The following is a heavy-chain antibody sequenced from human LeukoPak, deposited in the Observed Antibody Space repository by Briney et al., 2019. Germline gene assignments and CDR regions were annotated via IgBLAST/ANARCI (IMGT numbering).Heavy chain of an antibody. CDR3: ARHISSYYYMDV. CDR1: GFTFNIYS. CDR2: ISSSSNYI. D-gene: IGHD2-21*01. V-gene: IGHV3-21*06. J-gene: IGHJ6*03. Sequence: GGSLRLSCAASGFTFNIYSMTWVRQAPGKGLEWVSSISSSSNYIYYADSVKGRFTISRDNGESSLYLQMSSLRAEDTAVYYCARHISSYYYMDVWGKGTTVTVSS.